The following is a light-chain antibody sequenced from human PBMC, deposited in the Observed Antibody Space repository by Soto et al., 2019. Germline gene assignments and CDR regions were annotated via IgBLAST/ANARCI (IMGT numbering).Light chain of an antibody. J-gene: IGKJ5*01. CDR1: QSISSY. V-gene: IGKV1-39*01. CDR2: AAY. CDR3: KQSYSTPSA. Sequence: DIEGTQSPGTPSASVGERVTITCRASQSISSYLNWYQQKPGKANKLLIYAAYSLQSGVQSRFSGSGAGTDFTLTIRSLQPEDFATYYCKQSYSTPSAFGQGTRVDIK.